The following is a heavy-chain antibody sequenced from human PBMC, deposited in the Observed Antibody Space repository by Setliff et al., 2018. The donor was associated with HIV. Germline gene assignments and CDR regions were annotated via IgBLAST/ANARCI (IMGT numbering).Heavy chain of an antibody. V-gene: IGHV1-2*06. J-gene: IGHJ3*02. CDR3: ATKVYCTNGVCLDAFDI. Sequence: ASVKVSCKASGYTFTAYFMHWVRQAPGQGLQWMGRIIPNSGGTNYAQKFQGRVTMTRDTSISTAYMGLTRLRADDTAVYYCATKVYCTNGVCLDAFDIWGQGTMVTV. D-gene: IGHD2-8*01. CDR1: GYTFTAYF. CDR2: IIPNSGGT.